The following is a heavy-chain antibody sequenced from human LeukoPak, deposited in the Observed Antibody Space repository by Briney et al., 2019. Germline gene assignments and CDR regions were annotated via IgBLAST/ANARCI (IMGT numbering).Heavy chain of an antibody. CDR3: AKDQYDILTGSLGGDY. D-gene: IGHD3-9*01. V-gene: IGHV3-15*01. CDR1: GFTFSNAW. J-gene: IGHJ4*02. Sequence: GGSLRLSCAASGFTFSNAWMSWVRQAPGKGLEWVGRIKSKTDGGTTDYAAPVKGRFTISRDDSKNTLYLQMNSLKTEDTAVYYCAKDQYDILTGSLGGDYWGQGTLVTVSS. CDR2: IKSKTDGGTT.